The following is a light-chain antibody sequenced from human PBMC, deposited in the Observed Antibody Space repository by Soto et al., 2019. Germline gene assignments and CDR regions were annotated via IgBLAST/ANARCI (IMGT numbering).Light chain of an antibody. CDR3: SSYTNSRTLL. V-gene: IGLV2-14*01. Sequence: QSALTQPASVSGSPGQSITISCTGTSDNYVSWYQQHPGKVPKLMIYGVTNRPSGVSDRFSGSKSGNTASLTISGLQTEDEADYYCSSYTNSRTLLFGAGTKVTAL. CDR2: GVT. CDR1: SDNY. J-gene: IGLJ1*01.